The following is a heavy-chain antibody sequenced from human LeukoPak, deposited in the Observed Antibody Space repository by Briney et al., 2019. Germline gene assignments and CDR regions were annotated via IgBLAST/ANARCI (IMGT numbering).Heavy chain of an antibody. CDR2: INHSGST. CDR3: ARGFGVLYRGRGWFDP. Sequence: SETLSLTCAVYGGSFSGYYWSWIRQPPGKGLEWIGEINHSGSTNYNPSLKSRVTISVDTSKNQFSLKLSSVTAADTAVYYCARGFGVLYRGRGWFDPWGQGTLVTVSS. V-gene: IGHV4-34*01. J-gene: IGHJ5*02. D-gene: IGHD2-2*02. CDR1: GGSFSGYY.